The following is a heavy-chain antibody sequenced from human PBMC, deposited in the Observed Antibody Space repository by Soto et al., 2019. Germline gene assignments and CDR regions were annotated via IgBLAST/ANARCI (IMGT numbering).Heavy chain of an antibody. V-gene: IGHV1-3*01. Sequence: QVQLVQSGAEVKKPGASVKVSCKASGYTFTSYAMQWVRQAPGQRLEWMGWINAGNGNTKYSQKCQGRVTITSDTSASTDYMELSSLRSEDTAVYYCARDLGGGTDYWGQGTLVTVSS. D-gene: IGHD2-15*01. CDR3: ARDLGGGTDY. CDR1: GYTFTSYA. CDR2: INAGNGNT. J-gene: IGHJ4*02.